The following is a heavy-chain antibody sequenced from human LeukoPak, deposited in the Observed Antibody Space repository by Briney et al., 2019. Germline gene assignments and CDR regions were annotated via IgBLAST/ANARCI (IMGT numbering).Heavy chain of an antibody. J-gene: IGHJ4*02. CDR3: ARLTSYYFDY. CDR1: GFTFTSYS. CDR2: INGDGSST. Sequence: PGGSLRLSCAASGFTFTSYSMNWVRQAPGKGLVWVSRINGDGSSTSYADSVKGRFTISRDNAKNTVYLQMNSLRAEDTAMYYCARLTSYYFDYWGQGTLVPVSS. V-gene: IGHV3-74*01. D-gene: IGHD4/OR15-4a*01.